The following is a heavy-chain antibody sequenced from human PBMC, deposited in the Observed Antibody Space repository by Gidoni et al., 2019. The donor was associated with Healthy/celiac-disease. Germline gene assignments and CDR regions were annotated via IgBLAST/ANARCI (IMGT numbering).Heavy chain of an antibody. D-gene: IGHD6-19*01. J-gene: IGHJ4*02. CDR2: ISVSGGST. V-gene: IGHV3-23*01. CDR1: GFSFSSYA. CDR3: AKDAVYSSGWYDV. Sequence: EVQLLVSGGGLVQPGGSLRLPCASSGFSFSSYAMSWVRQAPGKGLEWFAAISVSGGSTYYADSVKGRFTSSRDNSKNTLYLQMNSLRAEDTAVYYCAKDAVYSSGWYDVWGQGTLVTVSS.